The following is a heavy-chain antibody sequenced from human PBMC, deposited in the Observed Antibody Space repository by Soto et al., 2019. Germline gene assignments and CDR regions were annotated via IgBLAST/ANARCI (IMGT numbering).Heavy chain of an antibody. J-gene: IGHJ4*02. V-gene: IGHV3-23*01. CDR2: ISGSGGST. D-gene: IGHD4-17*01. CDR3: AKDLNTVTTTILDY. CDR1: GFTFSSYA. Sequence: GGSLRLSCAASGFTFSSYAMSWVRQAPGKGLEWVSAISGSGGSTYYADSVKGRFTVSRDNSKNTLYLQMNSLRAEDTAVYYCAKDLNTVTTTILDYWGQGTLVTVSS.